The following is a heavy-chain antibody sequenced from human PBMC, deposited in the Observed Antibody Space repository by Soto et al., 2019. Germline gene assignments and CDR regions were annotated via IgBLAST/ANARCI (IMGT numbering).Heavy chain of an antibody. CDR3: ARRYWYYDILTGYQYYYYYGMDV. CDR2: MNPNSGNT. J-gene: IGHJ6*02. Sequence: SVKVSCKASGYTFTSYDINWVRQATGQGLEWMGWMNPNSGNTGYAQKFQGRVTMTRNTSISTAYMELSSLRSEDTAVYYCARRYWYYDILTGYQYYYYYGMDVWGQGTTVTVSS. CDR1: GYTFTSYD. V-gene: IGHV1-8*01. D-gene: IGHD3-9*01.